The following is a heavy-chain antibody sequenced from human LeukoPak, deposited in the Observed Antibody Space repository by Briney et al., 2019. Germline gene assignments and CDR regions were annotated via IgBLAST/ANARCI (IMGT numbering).Heavy chain of an antibody. J-gene: IGHJ6*02. D-gene: IGHD6-13*01. CDR2: ISSSGSTI. CDR1: GFTFSDYY. V-gene: IGHV3-11*01. CDR3: ARERSSSWYTQQADYYYYGMDV. Sequence: GGSLRVSCAASGFTFSDYYMSWIRQAPGKGLEWVSYISSSGSTIYYADSVKGRFTISRDNAKNSLYLQMNSLRAEDTAVYYCARERSSSWYTQQADYYYYGMDVWGQGTTVTVSS.